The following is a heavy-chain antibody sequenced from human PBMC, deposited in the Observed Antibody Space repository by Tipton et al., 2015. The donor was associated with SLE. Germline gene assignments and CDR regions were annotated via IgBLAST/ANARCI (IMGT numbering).Heavy chain of an antibody. V-gene: IGHV3-21*01. J-gene: IGHJ1*01. CDR2: INYSGNYI. Sequence: SLRLSCAASGFTFSSYNMNWVRQAPGKGLEWVSSINYSGNYISYADSLKGRFTISRDNAKNSLYLQMNSLRAEDTAIYYCARTLGRIAGENRKGGYWGQGTRVSVPS. D-gene: IGHD1-26*01. CDR1: GFTFSSYN. CDR3: ARTLGRIAGENRKGGY.